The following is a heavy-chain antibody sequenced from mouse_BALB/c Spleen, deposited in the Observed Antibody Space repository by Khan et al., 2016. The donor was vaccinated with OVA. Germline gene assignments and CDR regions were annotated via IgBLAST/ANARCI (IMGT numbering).Heavy chain of an antibody. CDR1: GYTFTDYY. CDR3: ARRNYFGYTFAY. J-gene: IGHJ3*01. V-gene: IGHV1-77*01. D-gene: IGHD1-2*01. CDR2: ISPGSGDT. Sequence: LQQSGAELARPGASVKLSCKASGYTFTDYYINWVKQSTGQGLEWIGEISPGSGDTYYNERFKGTATLTSDKSSSTAYMQLSSLTSDASAVYCCARRNYFGYTFAYWGQGTLVTVSA.